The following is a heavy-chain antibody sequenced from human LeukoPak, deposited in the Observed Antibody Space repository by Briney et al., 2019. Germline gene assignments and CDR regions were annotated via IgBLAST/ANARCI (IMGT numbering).Heavy chain of an antibody. CDR1: GFTFSSYW. CDR2: INSDGSST. CDR3: AKHRAYSSDWFDP. D-gene: IGHD5-18*01. Sequence: LSGGSLRLSCAASGFTFSSYWMHWVRQAPGKGLVWVSRINSDGSSTSYADSVKGRFTISRDNSKNTLYLRMNSLRAEDTAVYYCAKHRAYSSDWFDPWGQGTLVTVSS. V-gene: IGHV3-74*01. J-gene: IGHJ5*02.